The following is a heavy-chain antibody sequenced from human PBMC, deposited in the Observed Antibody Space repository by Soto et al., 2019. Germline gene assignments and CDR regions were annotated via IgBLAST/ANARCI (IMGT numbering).Heavy chain of an antibody. D-gene: IGHD1-1*01. CDR3: ARQVRGVAGVGTTDY. CDR1: GGSISSYY. Sequence: SETLSLTCTVSGGSISSYYWSWIRQPPGKGLEWIGYIYYSGSTNYNPSLKSRVTISVDTSKNQFSLKLSSVTAADTAVYYCARQVRGVAGVGTTDYWGQGTLVTVSS. V-gene: IGHV4-59*08. CDR2: IYYSGST. J-gene: IGHJ4*02.